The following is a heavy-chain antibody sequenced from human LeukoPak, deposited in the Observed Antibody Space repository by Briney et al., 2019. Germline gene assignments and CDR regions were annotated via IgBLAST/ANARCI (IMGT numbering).Heavy chain of an antibody. Sequence: SETLSLTCTVSGDSINSGGHYWTWIRQHPGKGPECIGHICYSGSPSYNPSLKSRVTISMDTSKNQFSLKLSSVTAADTAVYYCARGGMSADPFDVWGQGTMVTVSS. CDR1: GDSINSGGHY. D-gene: IGHD3-3*01. CDR2: ICYSGSP. V-gene: IGHV4-31*03. CDR3: ARGGMSADPFDV. J-gene: IGHJ3*01.